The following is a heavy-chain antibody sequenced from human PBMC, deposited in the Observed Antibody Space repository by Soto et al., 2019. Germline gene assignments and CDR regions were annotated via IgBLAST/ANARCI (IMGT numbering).Heavy chain of an antibody. Sequence: QVQLVQSGAEVKKPGASVKVSCKASGYTFTNDYMHWVRQAPGQGLEWMGIINPSTGTTSYAQKSRGRVTMTRDTSTSTVHMELSSMSSDDTAVYYCARATWDRVRGVKEFDYCGQGTLVTVSS. J-gene: IGHJ4*02. CDR1: GYTFTNDY. CDR3: ARATWDRVRGVKEFDY. CDR2: INPSTGTT. V-gene: IGHV1-46*01. D-gene: IGHD3-10*01.